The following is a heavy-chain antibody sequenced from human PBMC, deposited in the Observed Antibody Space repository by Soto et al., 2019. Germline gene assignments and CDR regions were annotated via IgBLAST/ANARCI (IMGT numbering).Heavy chain of an antibody. CDR2: IYTSGST. Sequence: PSETLSLTCTVSGGSISSYYWSWIRQPAGKGLEWIGRIYTSGSTNYNPSLKSRVTMSVDTSKNQFSLKLSSVTAADTAVYYCASEYYYDSSGYHGTVFDYWGQGTLVTV. J-gene: IGHJ4*02. CDR1: GGSISSYY. V-gene: IGHV4-4*07. D-gene: IGHD3-22*01. CDR3: ASEYYYDSSGYHGTVFDY.